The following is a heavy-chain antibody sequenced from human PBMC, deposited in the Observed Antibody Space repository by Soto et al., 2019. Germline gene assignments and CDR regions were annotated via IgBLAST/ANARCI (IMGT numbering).Heavy chain of an antibody. CDR1: GDSVSSNTVA. Sequence: PSQTLSLTCAISGDSVSSNTVAWNWIRQSPSSGLKWLGRTYYRFKWFQDYADSTKGRVTISPDTSKNQVSLHLSSVTPEDTAVYYCTRTPGRGSWFDYWGQGTLVTVSS. CDR3: TRTPGRGSWFDY. J-gene: IGHJ4*02. V-gene: IGHV6-1*01. D-gene: IGHD6-13*01. CDR2: TYYRFKWFQ.